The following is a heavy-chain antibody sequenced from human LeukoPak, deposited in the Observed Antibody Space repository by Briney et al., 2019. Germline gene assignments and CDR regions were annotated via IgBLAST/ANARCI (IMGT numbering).Heavy chain of an antibody. CDR2: IVPIFGTA. V-gene: IGHV1-69*05. D-gene: IGHD5-18*01. CDR3: ARMMGGYSYGSPIG. CDR1: GGTFSSYA. Sequence: SVKVSCKASGGTFSSYAISWVRQAPGQGLEWMGRIVPIFGTANYAQKFQGRVTITTDESTSTAYMELSSLRSEDTAVYYCARMMGGYSYGSPIGWGQGTLVTVSS. J-gene: IGHJ4*02.